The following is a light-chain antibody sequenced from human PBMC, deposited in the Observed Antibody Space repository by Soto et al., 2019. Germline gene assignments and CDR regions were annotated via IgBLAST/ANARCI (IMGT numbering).Light chain of an antibody. CDR3: FSFTTTTTPV. CDR1: SSDIGAYAY. CDR2: EVN. J-gene: IGLJ1*01. Sequence: QSALTQPASLSGSPRQSSTNSCTGTSSDIGAYAYVSLLQQPPDKTSKLMISEVNNRPSGDSNRFSGSKSGNTAYLTIFGLQVEDEAKYFCFSFTTTTTPVFVTWTKVNVL. V-gene: IGLV2-14*01.